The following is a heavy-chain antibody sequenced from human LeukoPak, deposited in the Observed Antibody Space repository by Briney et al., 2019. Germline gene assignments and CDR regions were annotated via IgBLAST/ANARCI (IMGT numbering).Heavy chain of an antibody. CDR3: ARASGSDFWSGYPLYYYYGMDV. J-gene: IGHJ6*02. CDR1: GGTFSSYA. V-gene: IGHV1-69*13. CDR2: IIPIFGTA. Sequence: SVKVSCKASGGTFSSYAISWVRQAPGQGLEWMGGIIPIFGTANYAQKFQGRVTITADESTSTAYMELSSLRSEDTAVCYCARASGSDFWSGYPLYYYYGMDVWGQGTTVTVSS. D-gene: IGHD3-3*01.